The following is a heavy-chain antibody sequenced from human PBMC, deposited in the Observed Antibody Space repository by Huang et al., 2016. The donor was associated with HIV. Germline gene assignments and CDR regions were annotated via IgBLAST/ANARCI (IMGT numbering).Heavy chain of an antibody. D-gene: IGHD2-8*01. V-gene: IGHV1-3*01. J-gene: IGHJ4*02. Sequence: QVQLVQSGAEVKRPGASVKVSCKASGYTFASYAMHWVRQAPGQRLAWMGWIHAGNGNTKYSQKFQGRVTITRDTSANTAYMELTSLRSEDTAVYYCARVPLLTIYTIDYYFDFWGQGTLVTVSS. CDR2: IHAGNGNT. CDR1: GYTFASYA. CDR3: ARVPLLTIYTIDYYFDF.